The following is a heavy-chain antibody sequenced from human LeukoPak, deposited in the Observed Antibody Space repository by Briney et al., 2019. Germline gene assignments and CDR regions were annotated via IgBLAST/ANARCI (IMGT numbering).Heavy chain of an antibody. J-gene: IGHJ4*02. V-gene: IGHV3-23*01. CDR3: AKGPTISLLWFDY. D-gene: IGHD2-15*01. CDR1: GFTFSSYA. Sequence: GRSLRLSCAASGFTFSSYAMSWVRQAPGKGLEWVSAISGSGGSTYYADSVKGRFTISRDNSKNTLYLQMNSLRAEDTAVYYCAKGPTISLLWFDYWGQGTLVTVSS. CDR2: ISGSGGST.